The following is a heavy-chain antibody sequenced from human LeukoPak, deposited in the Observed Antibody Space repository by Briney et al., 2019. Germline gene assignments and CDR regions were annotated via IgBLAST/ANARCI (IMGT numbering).Heavy chain of an antibody. CDR1: GFSFCDYA. V-gene: IGHV3-9*01. CDR2: ILRDGRSK. D-gene: IGHD4-17*01. Sequence: PGGSLRLSCAGSGFSFCDYAFHWVRQSPGMGLEWVSGILRDGRSKGYADSVRGRFTISRDNAKNSLYLQMNSLRTEDTALYYCAKDRHGDLDSWGQGTLVTVSS. J-gene: IGHJ4*02. CDR3: AKDRHGDLDS.